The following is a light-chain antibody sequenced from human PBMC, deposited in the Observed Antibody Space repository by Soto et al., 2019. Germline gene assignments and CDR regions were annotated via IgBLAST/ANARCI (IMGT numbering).Light chain of an antibody. Sequence: DIQMTQSPSSLSASVSDRVTITCRASQDISNYLNWYQQRPGKAPKLLIYDASNLERGVPSRFSGTRSGTHFTFAITSLQPEDVATYYCHQSDSLPITFGQGTRLEI. J-gene: IGKJ5*01. CDR3: HQSDSLPIT. CDR1: QDISNY. V-gene: IGKV1-33*01. CDR2: DAS.